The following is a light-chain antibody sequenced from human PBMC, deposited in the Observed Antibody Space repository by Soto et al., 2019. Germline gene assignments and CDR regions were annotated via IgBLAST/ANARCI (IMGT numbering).Light chain of an antibody. CDR1: SGYSNYK. CDR3: GADHGSGSNFVYV. J-gene: IGLJ1*01. CDR2: VGTGGIVG. V-gene: IGLV9-49*01. Sequence: QSVLPQPPSASASLGASVTLTCTLSSGYSNYKVDWYQQRPGKGPRFVMRVGTGGIVGSKGDGIPDRFSVLGSGLNRYLTIKNIQEEDESDYHCGADHGSGSNFVYVFGTGTKVTVL.